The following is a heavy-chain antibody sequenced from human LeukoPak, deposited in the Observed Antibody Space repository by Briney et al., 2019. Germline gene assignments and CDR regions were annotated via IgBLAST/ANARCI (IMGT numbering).Heavy chain of an antibody. CDR3: ARASVVLPSFEWANWFDT. CDR2: IDYSGSS. D-gene: IGHD3-9*01. Sequence: SETLSLTCTVAGGSLRTSDYYWAWIRQPPGGGLEWIGTIDYSGSSSYTPPLKSRLTLSADPSRNQFYMKLSSVTAADTAVYYCARASVVLPSFEWANWFDTWGQGSLVTVSS. J-gene: IGHJ5*02. CDR1: GGSLRTSDYY. V-gene: IGHV4-39*01.